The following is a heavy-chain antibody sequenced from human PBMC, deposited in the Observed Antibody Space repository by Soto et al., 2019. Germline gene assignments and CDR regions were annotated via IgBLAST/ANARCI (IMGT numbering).Heavy chain of an antibody. CDR2: ISGSGGST. D-gene: IGHD2-15*01. CDR3: AKSPRYCSGGSCYVDY. Sequence: GGSLRLSCAASGFTFSSYAMSWVRQAPGKGLEWVSAISGSGGSTYYADSVKGRFTISRDNSKNTLYLQMNSLRAEDTAVYYCAKSPRYCSGGSCYVDYWGQGTLVTVSS. V-gene: IGHV3-23*01. CDR1: GFTFSSYA. J-gene: IGHJ4*02.